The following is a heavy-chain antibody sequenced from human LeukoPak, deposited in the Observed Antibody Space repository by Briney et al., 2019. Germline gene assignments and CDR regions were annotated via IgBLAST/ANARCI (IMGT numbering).Heavy chain of an antibody. D-gene: IGHD1-26*01. J-gene: IGHJ4*02. CDR1: GGTSNSHA. V-gene: IGHV1-69*04. Sequence: GASVTVSCKASGGTSNSHAISWVRPAPGQGLAWMGRIIPNLGTTNRAQNFQDRVTLTADKSTNTAYMERTSLTSDDTAVYYCATTNDGGCYQWGDFFDFWGRGTLVTVSS. CDR3: ATTNDGGCYQWGDFFDF. CDR2: IIPNLGTT.